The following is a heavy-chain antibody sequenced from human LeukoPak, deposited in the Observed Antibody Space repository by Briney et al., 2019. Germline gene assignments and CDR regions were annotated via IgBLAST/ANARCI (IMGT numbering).Heavy chain of an antibody. CDR1: GFTFSSYG. CDR3: ARVYETNGYLY. J-gene: IGHJ4*02. V-gene: IGHV3-33*01. CDR2: IWNDGSNK. D-gene: IGHD3-22*01. Sequence: GGSLRLSCAASGFTFSSYGMHWVRQAPGMGLEWVAVIWNDGSNKYYADSVKGRFTISRDNSKNTLYLQMNSLRAEDTAVYYCARVYETNGYLYWGQGSLVTVSS.